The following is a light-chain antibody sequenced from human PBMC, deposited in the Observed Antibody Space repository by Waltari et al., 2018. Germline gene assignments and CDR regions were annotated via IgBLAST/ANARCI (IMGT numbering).Light chain of an antibody. CDR2: GAS. J-gene: IGKJ2*01. CDR3: QQYNNWPYT. V-gene: IGKV3-15*01. Sequence: ETVMTQSPATLSVSPGERATLSCRASQSVSRNLAWYQQKPGQVPRLLIYGASTRATGIPARFSGSGSGTEFTLTISSLQSEDFAVYYCQQYNNWPYTFGQGTKLEIK. CDR1: QSVSRN.